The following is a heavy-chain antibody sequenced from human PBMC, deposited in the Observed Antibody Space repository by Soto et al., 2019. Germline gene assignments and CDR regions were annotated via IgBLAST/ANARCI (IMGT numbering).Heavy chain of an antibody. CDR1: GGSISSSSYY. J-gene: IGHJ6*03. CDR3: ARQPRTYYYGSGSYHYYYYMDV. D-gene: IGHD3-10*01. V-gene: IGHV4-39*01. CDR2: IYDSGST. Sequence: QLQLQESGPGLVKPSETLSLTCTVSGGSISSSSYYWGWIRQPPGKGLEWIGSIYDSGSTYYNPSLKRRVTISVDTSKIQFSPKLSSVTAADTAVYYCARQPRTYYYGSGSYHYYYYMDVWGKGTTVTVSS.